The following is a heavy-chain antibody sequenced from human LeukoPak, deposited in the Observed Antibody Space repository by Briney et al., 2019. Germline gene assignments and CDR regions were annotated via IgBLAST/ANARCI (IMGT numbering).Heavy chain of an antibody. V-gene: IGHV3-23*01. CDR1: GFTFSSYA. Sequence: GGSLRLSCAASGFTFSSYAISWVRQAPGKRREWVSLISGSGGSTYYTVSVKGRFTISRDNSKNTLYLQMNSLRAEDTAVYYCAKDLQWLVGGFDYWGQGNLVTVSS. D-gene: IGHD6-19*01. CDR3: AKDLQWLVGGFDY. J-gene: IGHJ4*02. CDR2: ISGSGGST.